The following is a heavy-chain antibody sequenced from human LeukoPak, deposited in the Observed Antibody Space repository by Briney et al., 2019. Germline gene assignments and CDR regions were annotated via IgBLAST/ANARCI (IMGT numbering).Heavy chain of an antibody. J-gene: IGHJ6*03. CDR2: ITSSGAYI. D-gene: IGHD5-24*01. CDR3: ARVTFGATTNNYYFYHMDV. V-gene: IGHV3-21*01. Sequence: PGGSLRLSCAASGFTFSSYSISWVRQAPGKGLEWVSSITSSGAYIDYADSVKDRFTISRDNAKISLYLQMNSLRAEDTAVYYCARVTFGATTNNYYFYHMDVWGKGTSVTVSS. CDR1: GFTFSSYS.